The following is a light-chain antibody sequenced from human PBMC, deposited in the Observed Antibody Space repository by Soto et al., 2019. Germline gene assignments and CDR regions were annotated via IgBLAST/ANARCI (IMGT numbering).Light chain of an antibody. CDR3: SSYTTSNTRQIV. V-gene: IGLV2-14*03. CDR2: DVS. CDR1: SSDVGGYNY. Sequence: QSALTQPASVSGSPGQSINICCTGISSDVGGYNYVSWYQHHPGKAPKPIIYDVSNRPSGVSNPFSGSKSGNTASLTISGLQPEDEADYYCSSYTTSNTRQIVFGTGTKVTVL. J-gene: IGLJ1*01.